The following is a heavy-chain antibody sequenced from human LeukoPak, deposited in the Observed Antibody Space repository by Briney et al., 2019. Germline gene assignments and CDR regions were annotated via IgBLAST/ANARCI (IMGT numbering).Heavy chain of an antibody. V-gene: IGHV4-61*02. CDR2: IYTSGST. D-gene: IGHD6-19*01. CDR3: ARASDGDSSGWYVHFDY. CDR1: GGSISSGSYY. J-gene: IGHJ4*02. Sequence: PSETLSLTCTVSGGSISSGSYYWSWIRQPAGKGLEWIGRIYTSGSTNYNPSLKSRVTISVDTSKNQFSLKLSSVTAADTAVYYCARASDGDSSGWYVHFDYWGQGTLVTVSS.